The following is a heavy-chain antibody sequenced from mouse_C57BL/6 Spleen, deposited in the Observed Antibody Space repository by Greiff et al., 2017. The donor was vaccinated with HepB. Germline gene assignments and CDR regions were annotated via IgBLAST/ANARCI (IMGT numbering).Heavy chain of an antibody. J-gene: IGHJ1*03. CDR2: ISYDGSN. Sequence: EVHLVESGPGLVKPSQSLSLTCSVTGYSITSGYYWNWIRQFPGNKLEWMGYISYDGSNNYNPSLKNRISITRDTSKNQFFLKLNSVTTEDTATYYCARFYDAYWYFDVWGTGTTVTVSS. V-gene: IGHV3-6*01. CDR3: ARFYDAYWYFDV. D-gene: IGHD2-3*01. CDR1: GYSITSGYY.